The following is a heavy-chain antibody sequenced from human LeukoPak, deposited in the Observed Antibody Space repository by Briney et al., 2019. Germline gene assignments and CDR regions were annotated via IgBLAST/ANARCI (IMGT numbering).Heavy chain of an antibody. J-gene: IGHJ3*02. CDR1: GFTFDDYA. CDR3: AKGLFVGATDHDAFDI. CDR2: ISWNSGSI. V-gene: IGHV3-9*01. D-gene: IGHD1-26*01. Sequence: PGRSLRLSCAASGFTFDDYAMHWVRQAPGKGLEWVSGISWNSGSIGYADSVKGRFTISRDNAKNSLYLQMNSLRAEDTALYYCAKGLFVGATDHDAFDIWGQGTMVTVSS.